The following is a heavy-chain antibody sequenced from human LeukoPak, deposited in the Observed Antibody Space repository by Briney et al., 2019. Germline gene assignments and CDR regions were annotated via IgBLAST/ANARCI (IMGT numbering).Heavy chain of an antibody. J-gene: IGHJ4*02. Sequence: PSETLSLTCTVSGVSISSYYWSWIRQPAGKGLEWIGRIYTSGSTNYNPSLKSRVTISVDTSKNQFSLKLSSVTAADTAVYYCASTLSYYGSGSRDYWGQGTLVTVSS. CDR3: ASTLSYYGSGSRDY. V-gene: IGHV4-4*07. CDR2: IYTSGST. CDR1: GVSISSYY. D-gene: IGHD3-10*01.